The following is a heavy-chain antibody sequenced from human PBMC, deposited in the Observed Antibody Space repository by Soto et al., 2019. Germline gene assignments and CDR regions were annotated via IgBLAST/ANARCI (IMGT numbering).Heavy chain of an antibody. CDR1: GGSISSYY. V-gene: IGHV4-59*08. Sequence: SETLSLTCTVSGGSISSYYWSWIRQPPEKGLGWIGHSYYSGSTSYNPSLNSRVSISVDTAKNKFSMKLSSGTAAATAVYDCARGSDTGDYDSWGQGTLVTVSS. CDR2: SYYSGST. J-gene: IGHJ5*01. D-gene: IGHD4-17*01. CDR3: ARGSDTGDYDS.